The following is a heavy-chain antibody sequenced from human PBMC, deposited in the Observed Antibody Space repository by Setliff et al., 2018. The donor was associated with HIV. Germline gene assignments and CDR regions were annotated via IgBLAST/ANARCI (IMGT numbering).Heavy chain of an antibody. D-gene: IGHD1-26*01. CDR2: T. CDR1: SGSFGSYY. V-gene: IGHV4-34*01. Sequence: SETLSLTCAVNSGSFGSYYWSWLRQSPGKGLEWIGNTNYNPSLKSRVTISVDTSKNQFSLQLNSVTAADTAVYFCARTRAPYFFDFWGQGAQVTVSS. J-gene: IGHJ4*02. CDR3: ARTRAPYFFDF.